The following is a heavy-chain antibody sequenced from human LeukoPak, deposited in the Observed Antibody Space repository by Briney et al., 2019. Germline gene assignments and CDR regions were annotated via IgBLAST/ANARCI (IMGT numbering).Heavy chain of an antibody. D-gene: IGHD1-26*01. CDR3: AKDTYKVGATGYFDY. CDR2: IVPFFGTA. J-gene: IGHJ4*02. V-gene: IGHV1-69*13. Sequence: SVKVSCKASGGTFSSYAISWVRQAPGQGLEWMGGIVPFFGTANYAQKFQGRVTITADESTSTAYMELSSLRSEDTAVYYCAKDTYKVGATGYFDYWGQGTLVTVSS. CDR1: GGTFSSYA.